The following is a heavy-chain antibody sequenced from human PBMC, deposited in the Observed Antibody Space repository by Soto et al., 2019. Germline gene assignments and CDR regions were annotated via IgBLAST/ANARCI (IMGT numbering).Heavy chain of an antibody. CDR3: ARWYNWNVAWYFDL. V-gene: IGHV4-4*02. J-gene: IGHJ2*01. D-gene: IGHD1-1*01. Sequence: SETLSLTCSVSGDSISNNKWWSWVRQPPGKGLEWIGEINHSGSTNYNPSLKSRVTISVDTSKNQFSLKLSSVTAADTAVYYCARWYNWNVAWYFDLWGRGTLVTVSS. CDR1: GDSISNNKW. CDR2: INHSGST.